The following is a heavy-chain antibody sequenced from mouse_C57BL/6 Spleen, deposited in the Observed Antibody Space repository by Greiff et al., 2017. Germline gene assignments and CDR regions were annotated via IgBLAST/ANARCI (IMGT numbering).Heavy chain of an antibody. CDR1: GYTFTSYT. J-gene: IGHJ1*03. V-gene: IGHV1-4*01. CDR2: INPSSGYT. Sequence: QVQLQQSGAELARPGASVKMSCKASGYTFTSYTMHWVKQRPGQGLEWIGYINPSSGYTKYNQKFKDKATLTADKSSSTAYMQLSSLTSEDSAVYYWARGGNPDWYFDVWGTGTTVTVSS. D-gene: IGHD2-1*01. CDR3: ARGGNPDWYFDV.